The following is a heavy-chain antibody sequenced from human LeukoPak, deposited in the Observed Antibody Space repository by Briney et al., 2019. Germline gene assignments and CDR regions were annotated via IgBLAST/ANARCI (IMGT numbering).Heavy chain of an antibody. CDR3: AKVSYYDYVWGILRH. Sequence: GGSLRLSSAASGFTFSSYAMSWVPEAPGEGLERVSAICGSGGGTYYADSAKGRFTISRDNSKNTLYLQMNSLRAEDTAVYYCAKVSYYDYVWGILRHWGQGTLVTVSS. J-gene: IGHJ4*02. V-gene: IGHV3-23*01. CDR2: ICGSGGGT. CDR1: GFTFSSYA. D-gene: IGHD3-16*01.